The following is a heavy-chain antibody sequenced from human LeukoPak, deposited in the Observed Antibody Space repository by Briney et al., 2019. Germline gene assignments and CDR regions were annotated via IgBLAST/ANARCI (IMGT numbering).Heavy chain of an antibody. V-gene: IGHV3-23*01. D-gene: IGHD2/OR15-2a*01. CDR2: ISGSDT. J-gene: IGHJ4*02. CDR1: GITLSKST. Sequence: GGSLRLSCSASGITLSKSTLSWVCLAPGKGLEWVSGISGSDTFYADFVKGRFTISRDNSKNTAYMQLNSLSVADTAIYYCATLYEIHSDYWGQGTLVTVSS. CDR3: ATLYEIHSDY.